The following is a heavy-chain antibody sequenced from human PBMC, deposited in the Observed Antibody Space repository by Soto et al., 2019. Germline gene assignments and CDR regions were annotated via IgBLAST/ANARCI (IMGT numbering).Heavy chain of an antibody. J-gene: IGHJ5*02. Sequence: QVQLQESGPGLVKPSETLSLTCTVSGGSISSYYWSWIRQPPGKGLEWIGYIYYSGSTNYNPSLKSRVTISVDPSKNQFSLKLSSVTAADTAVYYCARGGGGGWFDPWGQGTLVTVSS. V-gene: IGHV4-59*01. CDR3: ARGGGGGWFDP. D-gene: IGHD3-16*01. CDR1: GGSISSYY. CDR2: IYYSGST.